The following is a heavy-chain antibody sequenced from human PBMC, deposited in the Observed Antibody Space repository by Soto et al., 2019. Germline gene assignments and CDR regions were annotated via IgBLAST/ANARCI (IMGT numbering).Heavy chain of an antibody. CDR1: VFTFSSYS. J-gene: IGHJ4*02. CDR3: ATEAVRGNNGYLFEN. D-gene: IGHD3-16*01. Sequence: GGSXRLSCAASVFTFSSYSINGFRLAPGKGLEWLSCISSRSSTIYYAESVKGRFTISRDNAKNSLYLQMNSLRDEDTAVYYCATEAVRGNNGYLFENWGQGTLVKVYS. V-gene: IGHV3-48*02. CDR2: ISSRSSTI.